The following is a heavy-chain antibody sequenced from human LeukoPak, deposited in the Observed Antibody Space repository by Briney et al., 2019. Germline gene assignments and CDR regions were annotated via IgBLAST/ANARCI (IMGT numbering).Heavy chain of an antibody. CDR2: ISSGSTVI. J-gene: IGHJ4*02. Sequence: RGSLRLSCAASGFTFNTYSMTWVRQAPGKGLEWVAYISSGSTVIYYADSVKGRFTISRDNAKTSLYLQMNSLRAADTAVYYCARVRSGSYYYFDSWGQGTLVTVSS. CDR3: ARVRSGSYYYFDS. CDR1: GFTFNTYS. V-gene: IGHV3-48*04. D-gene: IGHD1-26*01.